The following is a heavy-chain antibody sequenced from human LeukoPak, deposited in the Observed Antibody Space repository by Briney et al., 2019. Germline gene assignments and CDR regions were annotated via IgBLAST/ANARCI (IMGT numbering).Heavy chain of an antibody. CDR1: GSTFSSYA. Sequence: GGSLRLSCAASGSTFSSYAMSWVRQAPGKGLEWVSAISGSGGSTYYADSVKGRFTISRDNSKNTLYLQMNSLRAEDTAVYYCAKDGTGTMIVVVIHPAEYFQHWGQGTLVTVSS. V-gene: IGHV3-23*01. CDR2: ISGSGGST. CDR3: AKDGTGTMIVVVIHPAEYFQH. J-gene: IGHJ1*01. D-gene: IGHD3-22*01.